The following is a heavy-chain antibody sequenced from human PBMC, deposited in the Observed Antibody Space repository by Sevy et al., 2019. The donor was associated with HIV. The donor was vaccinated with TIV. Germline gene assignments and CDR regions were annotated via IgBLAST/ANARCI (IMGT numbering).Heavy chain of an antibody. CDR3: ATNMVHAGAYDSYFNF. CDR1: GFTVSSNY. J-gene: IGHJ4*02. CDR2: IWYDGSSK. V-gene: IGHV3-33*08. D-gene: IGHD3-10*01. Sequence: GGSLRLSCAASGFTVSSNYMTWVRQAPGKGLEGVAMIWYDGSSKDYAESVKGRFAISRDNSQNTAFLQMNSLRAEDTGVYYCATNMVHAGAYDSYFNFWGQGSLVTVSS.